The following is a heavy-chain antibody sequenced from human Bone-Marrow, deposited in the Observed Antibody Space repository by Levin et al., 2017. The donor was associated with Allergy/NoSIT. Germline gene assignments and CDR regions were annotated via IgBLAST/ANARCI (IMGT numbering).Heavy chain of an antibody. J-gene: IGHJ4*02. CDR2: INPNVGGT. D-gene: IGHD2-15*01. V-gene: IGHV1-2*02. CDR1: GYTFTDFY. Sequence: PGESLKISCKASGYTFTDFYVHWVRQAPGQGLEWMGWINPNVGGTNYAQKFQGRVTMTRDTSRSTASMELTRLTPDDTAVYYCARDREIVLVSLDYWGQGTLVTVSS. CDR3: ARDREIVLVSLDY.